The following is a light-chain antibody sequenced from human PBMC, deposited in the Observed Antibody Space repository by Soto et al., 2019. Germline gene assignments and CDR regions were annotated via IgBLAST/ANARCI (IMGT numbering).Light chain of an antibody. Sequence: DLQMTQSPSSVSASVGDRVTIXXRASQGSSTYVNWYQQKPGQAPQIXSYSASSLQRWVPSMFSGRGAETDFTLTISSLQPEDFATYSCQQSSKTPLTFGQGTKVDIK. V-gene: IGKV1-39*01. CDR2: SAS. CDR3: QQSSKTPLT. CDR1: QGSSTY. J-gene: IGKJ1*01.